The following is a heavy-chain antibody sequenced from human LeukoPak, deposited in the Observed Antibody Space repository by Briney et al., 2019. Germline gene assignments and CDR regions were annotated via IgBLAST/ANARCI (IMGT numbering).Heavy chain of an antibody. J-gene: IGHJ4*02. V-gene: IGHV1-2*02. CDR3: AREVLRLDY. Sequence: ASVKVSCKASGYTFTGYYMHWVRQAPGQGLEWMGWINPNSGGTNYAQKFQGRVTMTRDTSISTAYMELSSLRSEDTAVYYCAREVLRLDYWGQGTLVTVSS. CDR1: GYTFTGYY. CDR2: INPNSGGT.